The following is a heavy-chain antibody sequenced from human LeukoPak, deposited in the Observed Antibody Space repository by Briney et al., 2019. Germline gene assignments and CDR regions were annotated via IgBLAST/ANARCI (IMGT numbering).Heavy chain of an antibody. D-gene: IGHD5-12*01. Sequence: GGSLRLSCAASGFTFSSYGMHWVRQAPGKGLEWVAVISYDGSNKYYADSVKGRFTISRDNSKNTLYLQMNSLRAEDTAVYYCAKGAGGGYDDYFDYWGQGTLVTVSS. V-gene: IGHV3-30*18. CDR3: AKGAGGGYDDYFDY. J-gene: IGHJ4*02. CDR1: GFTFSSYG. CDR2: ISYDGSNK.